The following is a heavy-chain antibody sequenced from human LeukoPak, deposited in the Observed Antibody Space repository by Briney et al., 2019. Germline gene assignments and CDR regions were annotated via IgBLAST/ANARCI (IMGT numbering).Heavy chain of an antibody. Sequence: GRSLRLSCAASGFTFSSYGMHWVRQAPGKGLEWAAVISYDGSNKYYADSVKGRFTISRDNSKNTLYLQMNSLRAEDTAVYYCAKDHDYGDYGWYFDLWGRGTLVTVSS. J-gene: IGHJ2*01. D-gene: IGHD4-17*01. CDR2: ISYDGSNK. V-gene: IGHV3-30*18. CDR3: AKDHDYGDYGWYFDL. CDR1: GFTFSSYG.